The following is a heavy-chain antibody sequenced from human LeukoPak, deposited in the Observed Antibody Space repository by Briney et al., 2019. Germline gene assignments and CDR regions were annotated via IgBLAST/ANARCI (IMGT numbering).Heavy chain of an antibody. D-gene: IGHD2-2*01. CDR1: GFTFSIYE. CDR2: ISSSGSTI. CDR3: ARGKCSSTSCPLFDY. Sequence: PGGSLRLSCAASGFTFSIYEMNWVRQAPGKGLEWVSYISSSGSTIYYADSVKGRFTISRDNAKNSLYLQMNSLRAEDTAVYYCARGKCSSTSCPLFDYWGQGTLVTVSS. J-gene: IGHJ4*02. V-gene: IGHV3-48*03.